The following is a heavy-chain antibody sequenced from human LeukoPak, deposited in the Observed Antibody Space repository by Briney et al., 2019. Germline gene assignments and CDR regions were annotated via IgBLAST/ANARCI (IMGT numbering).Heavy chain of an antibody. Sequence: ASVKVSCKASGYTFTSYGISWVRQAPGQGLEWMGWISAYNGNTNYAQKLQGRVTMTTDTSTSTAYMELRSLRSDDTAVYYCAKQLYYDSSGLKPFDYWGRGTLVTVSS. CDR1: GYTFTSYG. CDR2: ISAYNGNT. J-gene: IGHJ4*02. CDR3: AKQLYYDSSGLKPFDY. V-gene: IGHV1-18*01. D-gene: IGHD3-22*01.